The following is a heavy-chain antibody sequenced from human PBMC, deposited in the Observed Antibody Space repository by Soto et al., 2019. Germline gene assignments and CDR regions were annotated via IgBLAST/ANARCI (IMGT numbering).Heavy chain of an antibody. V-gene: IGHV3-21*01. Sequence: EVQLVESGGGLVKPGGSLRLSCAASGFTFSSYSMNWVRQAPGKGLAWVSSISSSSSYIYYADSVKGRCTISRDNAKNSLDLQMNSLRAGGTAVYYFARDTYFYGWGRDGPWGQGTLVPVSP. CDR2: ISSSSSYI. J-gene: IGHJ5*02. CDR3: ARDTYFYGWGRDGP. D-gene: IGHD3-10*01. CDR1: GFTFSSYS.